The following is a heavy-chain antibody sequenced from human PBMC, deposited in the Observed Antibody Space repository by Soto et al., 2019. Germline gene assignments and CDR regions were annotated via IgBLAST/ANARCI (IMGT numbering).Heavy chain of an antibody. CDR1: GFTFSSYA. D-gene: IGHD3-3*01. CDR2: ISGSGGST. CDR3: AKRGGPDDFWSGYPHHMDV. V-gene: IGHV3-23*01. J-gene: IGHJ6*03. Sequence: GGSLRLSCAASGFTFSSYAMSWVRQAPGKGLEWVSAISGSGGSTYYADSVKGRFTISRDNSKNTLYLQMNSLRAEDTAVYYCAKRGGPDDFWSGYPHHMDVWGKGTTVTVSS.